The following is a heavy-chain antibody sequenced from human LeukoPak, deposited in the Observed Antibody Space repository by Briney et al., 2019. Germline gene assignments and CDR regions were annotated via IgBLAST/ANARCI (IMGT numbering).Heavy chain of an antibody. Sequence: ASVKVSCKASGYTFRSFDVNWVRQAPGQGLEWMGWISAYNGNTNYAQKLQGRVTMITDTSTSTAYMELRSLRSDDTAVYYCARDDIVVVPAAGRGYYYYGMDVWGQGTTVTVSS. CDR3: ARDDIVVVPAAGRGYYYYGMDV. CDR1: GYTFRSFD. J-gene: IGHJ6*02. V-gene: IGHV1-18*01. D-gene: IGHD2-2*01. CDR2: ISAYNGNT.